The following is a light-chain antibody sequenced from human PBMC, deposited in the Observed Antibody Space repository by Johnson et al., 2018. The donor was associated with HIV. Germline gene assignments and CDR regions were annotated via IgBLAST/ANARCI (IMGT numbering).Light chain of an antibody. CDR1: SSNIGNNY. Sequence: QSALTQPPSVSAAPGQKVTISCSGSSSNIGNNYVSWYQQLPGTAPKLLIYDNNKRPSGIPDRISGSKSGTSATLGIAGLQTGDEADYYCGTWDSSLNTFVFGSGTKVTAL. V-gene: IGLV1-51*01. J-gene: IGLJ1*01. CDR3: GTWDSSLNTFV. CDR2: DNN.